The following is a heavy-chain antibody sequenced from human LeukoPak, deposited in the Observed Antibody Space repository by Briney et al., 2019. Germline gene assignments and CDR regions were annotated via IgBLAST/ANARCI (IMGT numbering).Heavy chain of an antibody. CDR1: GYTFTSYS. CDR3: ARAVIAAAGPFDY. D-gene: IGHD6-13*01. CDR2: IIPILGIA. Sequence: SVKVSCKASGYTFTSYSISWVRQAPGQGLEWMGRIIPILGIANYAQKFQGRVTITADKSTSTAYMELSSLRSEDTAVYYCARAVIAAAGPFDYWGQGTLVTVSS. V-gene: IGHV1-69*02. J-gene: IGHJ4*02.